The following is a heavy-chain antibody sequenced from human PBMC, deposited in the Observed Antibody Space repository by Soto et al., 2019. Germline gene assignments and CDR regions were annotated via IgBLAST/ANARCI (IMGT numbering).Heavy chain of an antibody. D-gene: IGHD3-3*01. CDR2: IYYSGTT. CDR1: GDSISSSSYY. CDR3: PRTVTVFGVIIPDLMDV. J-gene: IGHJ6*02. Sequence: PXEALSLTFDVSGDSISSSSYYGGWIRQPPGKGLEWIGSIYYSGTTYYNPSLGSRVTISVDTSKNQFSLKLNSVTAADTALYYCPRTVTVFGVIIPDLMDVCGQGTTVTVSS. V-gene: IGHV4-39*01.